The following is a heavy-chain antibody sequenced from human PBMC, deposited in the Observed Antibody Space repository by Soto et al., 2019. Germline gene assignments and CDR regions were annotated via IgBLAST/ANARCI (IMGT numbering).Heavy chain of an antibody. J-gene: IGHJ5*02. CDR2: IYHSGST. D-gene: IGHD3-10*01. Sequence: SETLSLTCAVSGGSISSGGYSWSWIRQPPGKGLEWIGYIYHSGSTYYNPSLKSRVTISVDRSKNQFSLKLSSVPAADTAVYYCARYGSGSYYNGDWFDPWGQGTLVTVSS. CDR1: GGSISSGGYS. CDR3: ARYGSGSYYNGDWFDP. V-gene: IGHV4-30-2*01.